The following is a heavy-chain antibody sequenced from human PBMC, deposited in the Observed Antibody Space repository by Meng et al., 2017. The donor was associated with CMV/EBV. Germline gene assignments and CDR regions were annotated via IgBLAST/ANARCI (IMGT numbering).Heavy chain of an antibody. D-gene: IGHD6-13*01. CDR3: AREMPIAAAGCFDY. CDR2: IYTSGST. J-gene: IGHJ4*02. Sequence: LHEPVPGLVKPSEHLSLACTVSGGSISSYYWGWIRQPAGKGLEWIGRIYTSGSTNYNPSLKSRVTMSVDTSKNQFSLKLSSVTAADTAVYYCAREMPIAAAGCFDYWGQGTLVTVSS. CDR1: GGSISSYY. V-gene: IGHV4-4*07.